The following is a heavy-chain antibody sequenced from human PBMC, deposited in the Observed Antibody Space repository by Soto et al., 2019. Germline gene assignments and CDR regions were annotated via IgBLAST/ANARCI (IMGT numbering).Heavy chain of an antibody. V-gene: IGHV5-51*01. CDR3: ASISSAGNYHDVMDF. D-gene: IGHD6-13*01. CDR2: IYPGDSDT. CDR1: GYSFTSYW. J-gene: IGHJ6*04. Sequence: GESLKISCKGSGYSFTSYWIGWVRQMPGKGLEWMGIIYPGDSDTRYSPSFQGQVTISADKSISTAYLQWSSLKASDTAMYYCASISSAGNYHDVMDFCGKGTTVTVSS.